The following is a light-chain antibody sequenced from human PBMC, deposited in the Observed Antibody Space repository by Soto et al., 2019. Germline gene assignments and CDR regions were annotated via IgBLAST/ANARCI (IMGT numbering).Light chain of an antibody. CDR2: DAS. J-gene: IGKJ4*01. CDR3: QQRSNWPLT. V-gene: IGKV3-11*01. Sequence: EVVSTQSPVTLSLSPGERATLSCRASQSVSTYLAWYQQKPGQAPRLLIYDASNRATGIPARFSGSGSGTDFTLTISSLEPEDFAVYYCQQRSNWPLTFGGGTKV. CDR1: QSVSTY.